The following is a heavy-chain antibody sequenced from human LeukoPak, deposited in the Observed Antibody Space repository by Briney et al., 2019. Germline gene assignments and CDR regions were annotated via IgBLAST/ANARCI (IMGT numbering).Heavy chain of an antibody. D-gene: IGHD6-13*01. CDR1: GGSISSGSYY. J-gene: IGHJ4*02. CDR3: ARGGSSWYYFDY. CDR2: IYTSGST. Sequence: SETLSLTCTVSGGSISSGSYYWNWIRQPAGKGLEWIGRIYTSGSTNYNPSLKSRVTISVDTSKNQFSLKLSSVTAADTAVYYCARGGSSWYYFDYWGQGTLVTVSS. V-gene: IGHV4-61*02.